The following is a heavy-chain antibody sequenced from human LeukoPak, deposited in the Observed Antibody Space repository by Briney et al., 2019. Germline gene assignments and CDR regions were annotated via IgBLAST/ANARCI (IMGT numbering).Heavy chain of an antibody. J-gene: IGHJ4*02. D-gene: IGHD6-13*01. CDR2: ISSSSSTI. V-gene: IGHV3-48*01. CDR1: GFTFSSYS. Sequence: GSLRLSCAASGFTFSSYSMNWVRQAPGKGLEWVSYISSSSSTIYYADSVKGRFTISRDNAKNSLYLQMNSLRAEDTAVYYCASAIAAAEDYWGQGTPVTVSS. CDR3: ASAIAAAEDY.